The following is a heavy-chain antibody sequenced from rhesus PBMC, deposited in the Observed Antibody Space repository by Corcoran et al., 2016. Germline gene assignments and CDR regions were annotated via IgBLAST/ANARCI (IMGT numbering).Heavy chain of an antibody. CDR2: INRGGGST. CDR1: GFTFSSYG. V-gene: IGHV3S5*01. CDR3: AKDFEVFTALDS. Sequence: EVQLVETGGGLVQPGGSLKLSCAASGFTFSSYGMSWVRQAPGKGLEWVSAINRGGGSTYYADSVKGRFTSARDNSKNTRSLQMNSLRAEDTAVYYCAKDFEVFTALDSWGQGVLVTVSS. D-gene: IGHD2-27*01. J-gene: IGHJ4*01.